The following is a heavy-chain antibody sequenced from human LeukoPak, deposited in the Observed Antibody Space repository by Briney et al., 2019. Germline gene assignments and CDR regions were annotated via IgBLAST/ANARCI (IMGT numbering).Heavy chain of an antibody. J-gene: IGHJ4*02. D-gene: IGHD4-23*01. CDR1: GFTFSSLT. CDR2: ISGSSSII. CDR3: AKDLGTPTVVTPAADY. Sequence: GGSLRLSCAASGFTFSSLTMNWVRQAPGKGLEWVSSISGSSSIISYADSVKGRFSISRDNAEGSLYLQMNSLRAEDTALYYCAKDLGTPTVVTPAADYWGQGTLVTVSS. V-gene: IGHV3-48*01.